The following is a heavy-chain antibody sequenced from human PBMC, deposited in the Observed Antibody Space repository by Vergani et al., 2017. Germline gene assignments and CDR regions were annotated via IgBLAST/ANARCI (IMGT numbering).Heavy chain of an antibody. CDR2: IIPILGTA. CDR1: GGTFSSYA. CDR3: ARGDGDSSGYYSVYFQH. D-gene: IGHD3-22*01. Sequence: QVQLVQSGAEVKKPGSSVKVSCKASGGTFSSYAISWVRQAPGQGLEWMGRIIPILGTANYAQKFQGRVTITADESTSTAYMELRSLRSEDTAVYYCARGDGDSSGYYSVYFQHWGQGTLVTVSS. J-gene: IGHJ1*01. V-gene: IGHV1-69*11.